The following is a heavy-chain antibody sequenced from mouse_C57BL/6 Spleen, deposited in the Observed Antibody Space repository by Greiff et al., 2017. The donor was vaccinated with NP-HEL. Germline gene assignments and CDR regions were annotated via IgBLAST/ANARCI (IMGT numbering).Heavy chain of an antibody. Sequence: QVHVKQPGAELVKPGASVKMSCKASGYTFTSYWITWVKQRPGQGLEWIGDIYPGSGSTNYNEKFKSKATLTVDTSSSTAYMQLSSLTSEDSAVYYCARGTMVTTGFAYWGQGTLVTVSA. D-gene: IGHD2-2*01. CDR3: ARGTMVTTGFAY. J-gene: IGHJ3*01. CDR2: IYPGSGST. CDR1: GYTFTSYW. V-gene: IGHV1-55*01.